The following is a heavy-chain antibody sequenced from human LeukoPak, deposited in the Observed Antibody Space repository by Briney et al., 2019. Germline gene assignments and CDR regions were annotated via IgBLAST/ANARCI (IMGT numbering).Heavy chain of an antibody. D-gene: IGHD5-18*01. J-gene: IGHJ6*03. CDR2: IKQDGSEK. CDR1: GFTFSSYW. CDR3: ARHVDTAMVHYYYYYMDV. Sequence: GGSLRLSCAASGFTFSSYWMSWVRQAPGKGLEWVANIKQDGSEKYYVDSVKGRFTISRDNAKNSLYLQMNSLRAEDTALYYCARHVDTAMVHYYYYYMDVWGKGTTVTVSS. V-gene: IGHV3-7*03.